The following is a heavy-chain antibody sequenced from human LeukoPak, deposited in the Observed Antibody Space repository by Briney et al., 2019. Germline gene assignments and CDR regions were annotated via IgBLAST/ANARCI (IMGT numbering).Heavy chain of an antibody. D-gene: IGHD5-24*01. CDR3: ATHTGGYNYWWFDI. CDR1: GGTFSNYP. V-gene: IGHV1-69*13. CDR2: IIPIYGTA. J-gene: IGHJ5*02. Sequence: PVKVSCKISGGTFSNYPIVWVRQAPGRGLEWLGGIIPIYGTANYVEKVQGRFSLTAHESTATAYMELTSLTSDDTAMYFCATHTGGYNYWWFDIWGQGTLVTVSS.